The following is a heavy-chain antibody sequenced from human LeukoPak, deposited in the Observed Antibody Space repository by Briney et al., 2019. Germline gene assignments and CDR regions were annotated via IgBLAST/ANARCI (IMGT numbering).Heavy chain of an antibody. D-gene: IGHD3/OR15-3a*01. CDR3: ARAGDRTGYYLGSRFDY. Sequence: ASVKVSCKASGYTFTDNYMHWLRQAPGQGLEWLGWISPKSGGTEYAQQFQGRVTMKRDTSTSTAYMELSRLRSDDTAVYYCARAGDRTGYYLGSRFDYWGQGTLVTVSS. CDR2: ISPKSGGT. J-gene: IGHJ4*02. V-gene: IGHV1-2*02. CDR1: GYTFTDNY.